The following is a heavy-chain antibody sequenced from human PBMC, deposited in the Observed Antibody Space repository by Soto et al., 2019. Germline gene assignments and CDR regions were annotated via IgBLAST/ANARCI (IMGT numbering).Heavy chain of an antibody. V-gene: IGHV3-74*01. CDR3: ARGLDAGQYGIGN. D-gene: IGHD2-2*01. CDR1: GFTFRSYW. CDR2: INPTGSST. J-gene: IGHJ4*02. Sequence: GGSLRLSCAASGFTFRSYWMHWVRQAPGKGLVWVSRINPTGSSTYYADSVKGRFTISRDNAKNTLYLQMTSLRVEDTAVYYCARGLDAGQYGIGNWGQGTLVTVSS.